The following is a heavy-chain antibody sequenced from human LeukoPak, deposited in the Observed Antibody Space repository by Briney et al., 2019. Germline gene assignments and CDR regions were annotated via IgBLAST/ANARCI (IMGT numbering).Heavy chain of an antibody. D-gene: IGHD4-23*01. Sequence: SVKVSCKASGYTFTGYYMHWVRQAPGQGLEWTGWINPNSGGTNYAQKFQGWATMTRDTTISTAYVELSRLRSDDTAVYYCARGVETVLTPHFDYWGQGTLVTVPS. CDR1: GYTFTGYY. CDR2: INPNSGGT. V-gene: IGHV1-2*04. CDR3: ARGVETVLTPHFDY. J-gene: IGHJ4*02.